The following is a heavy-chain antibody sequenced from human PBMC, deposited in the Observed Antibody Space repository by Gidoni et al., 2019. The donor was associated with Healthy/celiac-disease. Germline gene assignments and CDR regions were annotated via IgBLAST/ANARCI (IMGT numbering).Heavy chain of an antibody. CDR2: ITFDGSNK. CDR1: GFTFSSNA. D-gene: IGHD6-13*01. J-gene: IGHJ5*02. Sequence: QVPLVESGGGVVQPGRSLRLYCAPSGFTFSSNAMHWVRQTPGKGLGWVAVITFDGSNKYYADSVKGRFTISRDNSKNTLYLQMNSRRAEDTAVYYCARSGVAAADPFDPWGQGTLVTVSS. V-gene: IGHV3-30-3*01. CDR3: ARSGVAAADPFDP.